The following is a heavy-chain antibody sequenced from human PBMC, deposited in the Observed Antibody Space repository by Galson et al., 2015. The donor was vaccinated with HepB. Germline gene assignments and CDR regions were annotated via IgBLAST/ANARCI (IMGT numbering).Heavy chain of an antibody. Sequence: SLRLSCAASGFMFRRYAMAWVRQAPGKGLEWVSVIDIERPTTFYSDSVRGRFTISRDDSSNTLYLQMNSLRAADTAVYYCAKEFTDFDSAGDAFDVWGQGTMVTVSS. CDR2: IDIERPTT. V-gene: IGHV3-23*03. J-gene: IGHJ3*01. CDR3: AKEFTDFDSAGDAFDV. D-gene: IGHD3-9*01. CDR1: GFMFRRYA.